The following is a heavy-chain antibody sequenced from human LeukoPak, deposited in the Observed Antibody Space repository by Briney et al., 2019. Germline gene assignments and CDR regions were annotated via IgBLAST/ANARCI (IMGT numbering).Heavy chain of an antibody. CDR1: GFTFRRFE. CDR2: IDSRGTTI. V-gene: IGHV3-48*03. D-gene: IGHD3-16*01. Sequence: GGSLRLSCAASGFTFRRFEMYWVRQAPGKGLQWVSYIDSRGTTIDYADSVKGRFTISRDNARNSLYLQMNSLRAEDTAVYFCARDVGAADLRRLDYWGQGTLVTVSS. J-gene: IGHJ4*02. CDR3: ARDVGAADLRRLDY.